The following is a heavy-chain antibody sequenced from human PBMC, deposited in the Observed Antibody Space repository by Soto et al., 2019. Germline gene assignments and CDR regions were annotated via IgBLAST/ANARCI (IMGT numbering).Heavy chain of an antibody. CDR2: TYYRSKWYN. V-gene: IGHV6-1*01. CDR3: TRWRPEQQLAYGMDV. J-gene: IGHJ6*02. CDR1: GDSVSSNSSA. D-gene: IGHD6-13*01. Sequence: PSQTLSLPCAISGDSVSSNSSACNFIRQSPSRGLEWLGRTYYRSKWYNDYAVSVKSRITINPDTSKNQFSLQLNSVTPEDTAVYYCTRWRPEQQLAYGMDVWGQGTTVTVSS.